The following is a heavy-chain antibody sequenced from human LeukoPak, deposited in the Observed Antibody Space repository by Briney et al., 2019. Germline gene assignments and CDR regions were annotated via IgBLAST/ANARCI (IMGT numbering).Heavy chain of an antibody. D-gene: IGHD2-2*01. CDR3: ARRLTQYDCFDP. CDR1: GDSVSSNSAA. CDR2: TYYRSKWYN. J-gene: IGHJ5*02. Sequence: SQTLSLTCAISGDSVSSNSAAWSWIRRSPSRGLEWLGRTYYRSKWYNIYAVSVKSRITINPDTSKNQFSLHLNSVTPEDTAVYYCARRLTQYDCFDPWGQGILVTVSS. V-gene: IGHV6-1*01.